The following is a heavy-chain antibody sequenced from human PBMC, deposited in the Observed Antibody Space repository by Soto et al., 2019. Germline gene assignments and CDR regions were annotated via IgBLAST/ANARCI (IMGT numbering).Heavy chain of an antibody. D-gene: IGHD2-2*01. V-gene: IGHV1-2*04. CDR3: ATTTIKRGYCSSTSCFNYGMDV. CDR2: INPNSGGT. Sequence: ASVKVSCKASGYTFTGYYMHWVRQAPGQGLEWMGWINPNSGGTNYAQKFQGWVTMTRDTSISTAYMELGRLRSDDTAVYYCATTTIKRGYCSSTSCFNYGMDVWGQGTTVTVSS. CDR1: GYTFTGYY. J-gene: IGHJ6*02.